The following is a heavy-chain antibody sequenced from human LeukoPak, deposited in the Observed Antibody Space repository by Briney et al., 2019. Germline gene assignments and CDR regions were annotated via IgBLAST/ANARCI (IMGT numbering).Heavy chain of an antibody. CDR3: AQGEFNGLDY. Sequence: KPGGSLRLSCAASGFTFSDYHMSWIRQAPGEGLEWVSYISSTSSYTNYADSVKGRFTISRDNSKNTLCLQMNSLRPEDTALYYCAQGEFNGLDYWGQGTLVTVSS. J-gene: IGHJ4*02. D-gene: IGHD2-8*01. CDR1: GFTFSDYH. V-gene: IGHV3-11*06. CDR2: ISSTSSYT.